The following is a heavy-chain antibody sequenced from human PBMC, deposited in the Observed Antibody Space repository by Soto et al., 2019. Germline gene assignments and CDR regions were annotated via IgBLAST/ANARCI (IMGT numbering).Heavy chain of an antibody. Sequence: VQLVESGGNLVQPGGSLRLSCAASGFTFSDYWMQWVRQAPGKGLVWVSRINNKGSSTNYADVVKGRFTISRDNAKNFAYQKMNSLSADDNGIYYCARDEDATYYFCRMDVWGQGTTVTVS. CDR1: GFTFSDYW. J-gene: IGHJ6*02. CDR3: ARDEDATYYFCRMDV. V-gene: IGHV3-74*01. CDR2: INNKGSST.